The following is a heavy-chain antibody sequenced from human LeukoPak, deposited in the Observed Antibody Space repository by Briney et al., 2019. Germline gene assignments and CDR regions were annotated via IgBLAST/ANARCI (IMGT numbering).Heavy chain of an antibody. J-gene: IGHJ6*03. CDR2: IYYSGST. CDR1: GGSINRSSYN. V-gene: IGHV4-39*07. Sequence: SETLSLTCTVSGGSINRSSYNWGWIRQPPGKGLEWIGSIYYSGSTYYNPSLKSRVTISVDLSKNQFSLKLSSVTAADTAVYYCARGDRLLGPRGYYYYMDVWGKGPTVIVSS. D-gene: IGHD3-10*01. CDR3: ARGDRLLGPRGYYYYMDV.